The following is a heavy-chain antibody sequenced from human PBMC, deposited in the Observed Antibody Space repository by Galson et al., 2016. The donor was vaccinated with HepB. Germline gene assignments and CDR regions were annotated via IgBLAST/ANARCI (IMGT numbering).Heavy chain of an antibody. D-gene: IGHD2-21*02. Sequence: SETLSLTCNVSGGSISTYSWNWIRQPPGKGREWNGSVYNMGSTNNNTPLKTRVTISLATSKNQCSLNLTSVTAADTAVYYCAGQHVLMVTANLGWYFDLWGRGTLVTVSS. J-gene: IGHJ2*01. V-gene: IGHV4-59*01. CDR2: VYNMGST. CDR1: GGSISTYS. CDR3: AGQHVLMVTANLGWYFDL.